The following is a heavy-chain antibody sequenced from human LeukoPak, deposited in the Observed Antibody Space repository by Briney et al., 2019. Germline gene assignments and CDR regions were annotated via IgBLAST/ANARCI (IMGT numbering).Heavy chain of an antibody. D-gene: IGHD5-24*01. Sequence: SETLSLTCAVYGGSFSGYYWTWIRQPPGKGLEWIGEIHYSGGINYNPSLKSRVTISADTSNNHFSLKMNSVTAADTAVYYCSRGTDAYKCGNSWGQGTLVTVSS. CDR3: SRGTDAYKCGNS. CDR2: IHYSGGI. CDR1: GGSFSGYY. V-gene: IGHV4-34*01. J-gene: IGHJ4*02.